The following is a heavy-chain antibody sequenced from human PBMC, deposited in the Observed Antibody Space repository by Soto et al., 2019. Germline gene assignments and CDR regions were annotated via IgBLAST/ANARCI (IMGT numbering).Heavy chain of an antibody. J-gene: IGHJ4*02. Sequence: EVQLVKSGGDLVQRGGSLRLSCAASGFPFSSYWMHWVRHTPGKGLDWVARISWDGVTTYYADSVTGRFTVSRDNAKNTLSLQISGLRAEDTAVYYCAREYYGLLTGYYTDYWGQGTLVSVSS. D-gene: IGHD3-9*01. CDR3: AREYYGLLTGYYTDY. V-gene: IGHV3-74*01. CDR2: ISWDGVTT. CDR1: GFPFSSYW.